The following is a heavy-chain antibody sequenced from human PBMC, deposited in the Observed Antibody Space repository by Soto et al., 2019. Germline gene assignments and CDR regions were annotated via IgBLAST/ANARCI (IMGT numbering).Heavy chain of an antibody. CDR1: GGTFSSYA. D-gene: IGHD6-6*01. Sequence: SVKVSCKASGGTFSSYAISWVRQAPGQGLEWMGGIIPIFGTANYAQKFQGRVTITADESTSTAYMELSSLRSEDTAVYYCASGAARANYYYFVYWGQGTLVSVSS. CDR3: ASGAARANYYYFVY. CDR2: IIPIFGTA. V-gene: IGHV1-69*13. J-gene: IGHJ4*02.